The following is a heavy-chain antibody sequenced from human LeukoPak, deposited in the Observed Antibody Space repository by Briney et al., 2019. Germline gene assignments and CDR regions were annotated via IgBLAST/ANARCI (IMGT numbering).Heavy chain of an antibody. V-gene: IGHV3-23*01. CDR1: GFTFSSYA. D-gene: IGHD3-10*01. CDR3: AKDWGYYYGSGSYFDY. CDR2: ISGSGGST. Sequence: GGSLRLSCAASGFTFSSYAMSWVRQAPGKGLEWVSAISGSGGSTYYADSVKGRFTISRGNSKNTLYLQMNSLRAEDTAVYYCAKDWGYYYGSGSYFDYWGQGTLVTVSS. J-gene: IGHJ4*02.